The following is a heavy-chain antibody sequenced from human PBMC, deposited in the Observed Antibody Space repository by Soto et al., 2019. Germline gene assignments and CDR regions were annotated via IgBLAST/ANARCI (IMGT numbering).Heavy chain of an antibody. CDR1: GFNVSYNY. D-gene: IGHD3-10*01. CDR2: IYSGGST. Sequence: GGSLRLSCAASGFNVSYNYMSWVRQAPGKGLEWVSVIYSGGSTYYADSEKGRFTISRDNSKNTLYLQMNRLRAEDTALFYCARDRLGFGDASWGPQKVNYYYYGMDVWGQGTTVTVSS. J-gene: IGHJ6*02. CDR3: ARDRLGFGDASWGPQKVNYYYYGMDV. V-gene: IGHV3-66*01.